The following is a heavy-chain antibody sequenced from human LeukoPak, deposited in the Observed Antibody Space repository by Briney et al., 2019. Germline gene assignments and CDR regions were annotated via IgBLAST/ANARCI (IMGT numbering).Heavy chain of an antibody. V-gene: IGHV3-33*01. CDR3: AGDGNLAYCGGDCYDY. CDR2: IWFDGTKR. Sequence: GGSLRLSCEASGLISANYGMHWVRQAPGKGLEWVAVIWFDGTKRYYTESVKGRFTISRDNSKNTLYLQMNSLRAEDTAVYYCAGDGNLAYCGGDCYDYWGQGTLVTVSS. J-gene: IGHJ4*02. CDR1: GLISANYG. D-gene: IGHD2-21*01.